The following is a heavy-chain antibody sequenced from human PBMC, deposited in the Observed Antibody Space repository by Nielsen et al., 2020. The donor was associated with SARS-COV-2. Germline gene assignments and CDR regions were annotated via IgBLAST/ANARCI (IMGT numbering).Heavy chain of an antibody. CDR2: IRSKAYGGTT. D-gene: IGHD1-26*01. CDR3: TRGRGSYFLYYYYGMDV. V-gene: IGHV3-49*02. J-gene: IGHJ6*02. Sequence: VRQMPGKGLEWVGFIRSKAYGGTTEYAASVKGRFTISREDSKNIAYLQMTSLKTEDTAVYYCTRGRGSYFLYYYYGMDVWGQGTTVTVSS.